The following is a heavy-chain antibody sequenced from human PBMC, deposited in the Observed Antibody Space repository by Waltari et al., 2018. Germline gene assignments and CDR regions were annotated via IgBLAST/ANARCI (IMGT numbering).Heavy chain of an antibody. J-gene: IGHJ6*02. CDR3: AKDIKRAARPTGYYGMDV. CDR2: ISWNSGSL. V-gene: IGHV3-9*01. D-gene: IGHD6-6*01. Sequence: EVQLVESGGGLVQPGRSLRLSCAASGFTFDDYAMHWVRQAPGKGLEWVSGISWNSGSLGYAASVKGRFTISRDNAKNSLYLQMNSLRAEDTALYYCAKDIKRAARPTGYYGMDVWGQGTTVTVSS. CDR1: GFTFDDYA.